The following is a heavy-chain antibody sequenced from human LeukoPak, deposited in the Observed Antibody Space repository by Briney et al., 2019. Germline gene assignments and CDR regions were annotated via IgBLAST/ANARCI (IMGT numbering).Heavy chain of an antibody. CDR2: MNSDGTSI. Sequence: GGSLRLSCVVSGFTFTNYWMQWVRHVPGKGLVWVARMNSDGTSIIHADSVKGRFTISRDNAENTLYLKMNSLRPEGTALYYCARSQSGVFDVWGQGTMVIVSS. J-gene: IGHJ3*01. CDR1: GFTFTNYW. D-gene: IGHD2-15*01. V-gene: IGHV3-74*01. CDR3: ARSQSGVFDV.